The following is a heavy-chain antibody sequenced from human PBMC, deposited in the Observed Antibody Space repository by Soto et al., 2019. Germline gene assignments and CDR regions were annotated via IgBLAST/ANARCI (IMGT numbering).Heavy chain of an antibody. CDR2: ISGSGGST. J-gene: IGHJ6*02. V-gene: IGHV3-23*01. CDR1: GFTFSSYA. Sequence: PGGSLRLSCAASGFTFSSYAMSWVRQAPGKGLEWVSAISGSGGSTYYADSVKGRFTISRDNSKNTLYLQMNSLRAEDTAVYYCAKSGDYDFWSGSTGMDVWGQGTTVTVSS. D-gene: IGHD3-3*01. CDR3: AKSGDYDFWSGSTGMDV.